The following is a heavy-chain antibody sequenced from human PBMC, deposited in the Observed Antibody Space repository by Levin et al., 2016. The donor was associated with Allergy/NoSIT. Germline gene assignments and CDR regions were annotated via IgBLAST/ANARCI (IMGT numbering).Heavy chain of an antibody. CDR3: ARDCVVGYCSSTPRPY. Sequence: GESLKISCAASGFTFSSYSMNWVRQAPGKGLEWVSYISSSSSTIYYADSVKGRFTISRDNAKNSLYLQMNSLRAEDTAVYYCARDCVVGYCSSTPRPYWGQGTLVTVSS. CDR2: ISSSSSTI. CDR1: GFTFSSYS. D-gene: IGHD2-2*01. J-gene: IGHJ4*02. V-gene: IGHV3-48*01.